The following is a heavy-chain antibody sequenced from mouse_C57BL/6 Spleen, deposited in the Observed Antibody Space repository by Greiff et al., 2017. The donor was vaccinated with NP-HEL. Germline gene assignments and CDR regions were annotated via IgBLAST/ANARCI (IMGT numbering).Heavy chain of an antibody. V-gene: IGHV1-76*01. J-gene: IGHJ1*03. CDR2: IYPGSGNT. Sequence: VMLVESGAELVRPGASVKLSCKASGYTFTDYYINWVKQRPGQGLEWIARIYPGSGNTYYNEKFKGKATLTAEKSSSTAYMQLSSLTSEDSAVYFCARGGSSYWYFDVWGTGTTVTVSS. D-gene: IGHD1-1*01. CDR3: ARGGSSYWYFDV. CDR1: GYTFTDYY.